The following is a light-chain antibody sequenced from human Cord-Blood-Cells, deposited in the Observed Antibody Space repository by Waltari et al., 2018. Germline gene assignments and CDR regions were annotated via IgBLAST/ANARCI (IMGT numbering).Light chain of an antibody. V-gene: IGKV3-11*01. CDR1: QRVSSY. CDR3: QQRSNWLT. J-gene: IGKJ4*01. Sequence: EIVLTQSPATLSLSLGERATLSCRASQRVSSYLAWYQQKPGQAPRLLIYDASNRATGIPARFSGSGSGTDFTLTISSLEPEDFAVYYCQQRSNWLTFGGGTKVEIK. CDR2: DAS.